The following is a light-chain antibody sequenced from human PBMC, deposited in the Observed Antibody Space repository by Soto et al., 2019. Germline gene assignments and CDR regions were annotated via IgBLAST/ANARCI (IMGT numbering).Light chain of an antibody. Sequence: QSVLNQPASVSVSPGQSITISCTGTSSDVGGYNYVSWYQQHQGKAPKLMIYDVSNRPSGVSNRFSGSKSGNTASLTISGLQAEDEADYYCSSYTSSSTLRVFGTGTKLTVL. CDR3: SSYTSSSTLRV. CDR1: SSDVGGYNY. V-gene: IGLV2-14*01. J-gene: IGLJ1*01. CDR2: DVS.